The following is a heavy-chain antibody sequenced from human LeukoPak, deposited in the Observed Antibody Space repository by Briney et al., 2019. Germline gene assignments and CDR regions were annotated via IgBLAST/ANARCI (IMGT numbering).Heavy chain of an antibody. D-gene: IGHD3-10*01. CDR3: ARGSGSGTYY. Sequence: SETLSLTCTVSGGSISSYYWSWIRQPPGKGLEWIGHIYYTGSTNYNPSLKSRVTISIDTSKNQFSLQLSSVTAADTAVYYCARGSGSGTYYWGQGTLVTVSS. CDR1: GGSISSYY. V-gene: IGHV4-59*01. CDR2: IYYTGST. J-gene: IGHJ4*02.